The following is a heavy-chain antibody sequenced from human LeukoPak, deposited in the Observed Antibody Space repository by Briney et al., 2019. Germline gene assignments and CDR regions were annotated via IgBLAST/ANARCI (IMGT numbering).Heavy chain of an antibody. J-gene: IGHJ6*03. Sequence: SETLSLTCSVSGGSISSSSYSWGWIRQPPGKGLEWIGNIYYIGSTYYNPSLKSRVTISVDTSKNQFSLKLSSVTAADTAVYYCARHIGGRYYYYYMDVWGKGTTVTISS. V-gene: IGHV4-39*01. CDR2: IYYIGST. CDR1: GGSISSSSYS. CDR3: ARHIGGRYYYYYMDV. D-gene: IGHD3-16*02.